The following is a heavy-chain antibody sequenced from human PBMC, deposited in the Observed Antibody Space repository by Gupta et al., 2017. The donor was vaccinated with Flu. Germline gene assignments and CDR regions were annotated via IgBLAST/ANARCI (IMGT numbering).Heavy chain of an antibody. J-gene: IGHJ3*02. CDR2: ISAYNGNT. V-gene: IGHV1-18*01. CDR1: GYTFTSFG. Sequence: QVKLVQSGAEVKKPGTSVKVSCKASGYTFTSFGISWVRQAPGQGLEWMGWISAYNGNTNYAQKLQGRVTMTTDTSTSTAYMELRSLRSDDTAVYYCARDLSESQVVPARPWAFDIWGQGTMVTVSS. CDR3: ARDLSESQVVPARPWAFDI. D-gene: IGHD2-2*01.